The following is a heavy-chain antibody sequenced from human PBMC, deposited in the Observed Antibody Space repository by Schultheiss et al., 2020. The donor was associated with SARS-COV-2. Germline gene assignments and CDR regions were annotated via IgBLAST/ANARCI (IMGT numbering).Heavy chain of an antibody. CDR2: IWYDGSNK. V-gene: IGHV3-33*01. J-gene: IGHJ4*02. CDR3: ARAILPAPFDA. Sequence: GGSLRLSCAASGFTFSSYGMHWVRQAPGKGLEWVAVIWYDGSNKYYVDSVKGRFTISRDNAKNTLSLQMNSLRAEDTAVYYCARAILPAPFDAWGPGTLVTVSS. CDR1: GFTFSSYG.